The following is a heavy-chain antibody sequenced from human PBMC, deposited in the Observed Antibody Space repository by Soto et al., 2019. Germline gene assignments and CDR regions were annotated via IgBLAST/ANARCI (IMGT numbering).Heavy chain of an antibody. CDR3: EGGGSGWYWVFEY. Sequence: QVQLVQSGAEVKKPGSSVKVSCKASGGTFSSYAISWVRQAPGQGLEWMGGIIPIFGTANYAQKFQGRVTITADKATSAAYMELSSVRSEYMAVYYWEGGGSGWYWVFEYWVQGTVVRVS. CDR1: GGTFSSYA. J-gene: IGHJ4*02. CDR2: IIPIFGTA. D-gene: IGHD6-19*01. V-gene: IGHV1-69*06.